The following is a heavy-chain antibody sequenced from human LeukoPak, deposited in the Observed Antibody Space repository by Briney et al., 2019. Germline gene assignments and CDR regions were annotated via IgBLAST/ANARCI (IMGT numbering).Heavy chain of an antibody. CDR1: GYTFTGYY. Sequence: ASVKVSCKASGYTFTGYYMHWVRQAPGQGLEWMGWINPNSGGTTYAQKFQGRVTMTRDMSTRTLYMELSSLRSEDTAFYYCARVGDYSPRGWFDPWGQGTLVTVSS. J-gene: IGHJ5*02. D-gene: IGHD4-11*01. CDR2: INPNSGGT. CDR3: ARVGDYSPRGWFDP. V-gene: IGHV1-2*02.